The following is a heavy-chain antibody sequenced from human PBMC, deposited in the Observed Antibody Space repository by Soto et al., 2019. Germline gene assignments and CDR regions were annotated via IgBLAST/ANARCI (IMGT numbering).Heavy chain of an antibody. Sequence: GGSLRLSCAASGFTFGGSDMHWVRQASGKGLEWVARIRSKTNSFATAYTASVKGRFTISRDDSKYTAHLQMNSLKIEDTAVYYCTKSLFGSTQYYFDYWGQGTLVTVSS. CDR1: GFTFGGSD. CDR2: IRSKTNSFAT. CDR3: TKSLFGSTQYYFDY. V-gene: IGHV3-73*01. D-gene: IGHD1-26*01. J-gene: IGHJ4*02.